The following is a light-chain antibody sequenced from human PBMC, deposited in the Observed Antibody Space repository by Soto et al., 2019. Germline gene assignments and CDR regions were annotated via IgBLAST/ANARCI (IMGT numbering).Light chain of an antibody. CDR2: AAS. J-gene: IGKJ5*01. CDR3: QQYNNWPPIT. Sequence: EIVMTQSPATLSVSPGERATVSCRASQSVSFNLAWYQQKPGQAPRLLIYAASARATAIPARFSGSGSGTEFTLTIGSLQSEDFAVYYCQQYNNWPPITFGQGTRLEIK. CDR1: QSVSFN. V-gene: IGKV3-15*01.